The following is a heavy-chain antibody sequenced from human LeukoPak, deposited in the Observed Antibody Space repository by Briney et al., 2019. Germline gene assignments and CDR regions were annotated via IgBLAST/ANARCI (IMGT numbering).Heavy chain of an antibody. J-gene: IGHJ4*02. CDR2: IKQDGSEK. CDR3: ARDGSYYDFWSGWIGY. CDR1: GFTFSSYS. D-gene: IGHD3-3*01. V-gene: IGHV3-7*01. Sequence: GWSLRLSCAASGFTFSSYSMNWVRQAPGKGLEWVANIKQDGSEKYYVDSVKGRFTISRDNAKNSLYLQMNSLRAEDTAVYYCARDGSYYDFWSGWIGYWGQGTLVTVSS.